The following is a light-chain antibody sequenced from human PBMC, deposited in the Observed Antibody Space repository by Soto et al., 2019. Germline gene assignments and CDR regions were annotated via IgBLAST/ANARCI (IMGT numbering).Light chain of an antibody. CDR1: QSLLHRDGKTY. CDR3: MQDVELPFT. CDR2: EVS. J-gene: IGKJ4*01. V-gene: IGKV2D-29*01. Sequence: VVMTQTPLSLSVTPGRAASIFCNSSQSLLHRDGKTYLYWYLQKPGQPPQLLIYEVSNRFSGVTDRFSGSGSGTDFTLKISGVEAEDAGVYYCMQDVELPFTLGGGTKVDIK.